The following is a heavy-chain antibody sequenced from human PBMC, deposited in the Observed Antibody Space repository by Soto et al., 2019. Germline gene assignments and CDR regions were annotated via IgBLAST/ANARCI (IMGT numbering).Heavy chain of an antibody. V-gene: IGHV1-46*01. D-gene: IGHD1-26*01. Sequence: AAAKVSCKASGNTFTSYHTHWLRQAPGQGHEWLGKINPSDGSTNSAQKFQGRVTRTRVTSTSTLYLELSSLTSDDTAVYYCARAFYSGSYPHYFYYFGMDVWGQGTTVTVSS. CDR3: ARAFYSGSYPHYFYYFGMDV. J-gene: IGHJ6*02. CDR1: GNTFTSYH. CDR2: INPSDGST.